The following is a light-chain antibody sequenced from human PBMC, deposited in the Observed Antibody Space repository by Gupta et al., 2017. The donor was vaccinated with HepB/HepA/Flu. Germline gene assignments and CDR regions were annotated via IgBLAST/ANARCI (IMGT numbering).Light chain of an antibody. CDR3: QHYTNTLTCS. J-gene: IGKJ2*04. CDR1: QAITSNF. CDR2: GVS. V-gene: IGKV3-20*01. Sequence: DIVLTQSPGTLSLAVGERATLSCRASQAITSNFLAWYQQTPGQAPRLLIHGVSTRATGIPDRFSGSGSGTDFTLSISRREPEDFGVYYCQHYTNTLTCSFGPGTKLEIK.